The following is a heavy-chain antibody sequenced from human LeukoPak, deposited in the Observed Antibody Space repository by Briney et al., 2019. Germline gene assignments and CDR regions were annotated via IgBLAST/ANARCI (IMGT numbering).Heavy chain of an antibody. D-gene: IGHD3-22*01. CDR1: GGPFSDYY. V-gene: IGHV4-34*01. Sequence: SETLSLTRAVYGGPFSDYYWSWSRQPPGKGLEWIGEINHSGSTNYNPSLKSRVTISVDTSKNQFSLKLISVTAADTALCYCAYSSGYQQHWGQGTLVTVSS. J-gene: IGHJ1*01. CDR2: INHSGST. CDR3: AYSSGYQQH.